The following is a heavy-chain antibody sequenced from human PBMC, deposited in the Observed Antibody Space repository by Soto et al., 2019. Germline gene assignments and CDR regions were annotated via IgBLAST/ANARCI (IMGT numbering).Heavy chain of an antibody. CDR2: INHSGST. Sequence: SETLSLTCAVYGGSFSGYYWSWIRQPPGKGLEWIGEINHSGSTNYNPSLKSRVTISVDTSRNQFSLKLGSVTAADTAVYYCARVTTSYGFYYYYYGMDVWGQGTTVTVSS. J-gene: IGHJ6*02. CDR1: GGSFSGYY. V-gene: IGHV4-34*01. CDR3: ARVTTSYGFYYYYYGMDV. D-gene: IGHD5-18*01.